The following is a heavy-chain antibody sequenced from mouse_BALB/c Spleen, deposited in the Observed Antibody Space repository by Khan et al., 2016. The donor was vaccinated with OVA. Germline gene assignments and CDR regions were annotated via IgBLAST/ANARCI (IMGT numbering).Heavy chain of an antibody. Sequence: VQLQQSGAELAKPGASVKMSCKASGYTFINYWILWVKQRPGQGLEWIGYINPSTGYTEYNQNFKDKATLTADKSSSTAYMQLSSLTSEDSAVDYCASRCLRWDFDYWGQGTTLTVSA. CDR1: GYTFINYW. J-gene: IGHJ2*01. V-gene: IGHV1-7*01. CDR2: INPSTGYT. CDR3: ASRCLRWDFDY. D-gene: IGHD1-1*02.